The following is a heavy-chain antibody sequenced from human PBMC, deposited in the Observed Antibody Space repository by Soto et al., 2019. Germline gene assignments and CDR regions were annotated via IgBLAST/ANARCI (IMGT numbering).Heavy chain of an antibody. D-gene: IGHD3-3*01. V-gene: IGHV3-48*02. CDR2: ISSSSSTI. CDR3: ARDRFLEWLSSPYYYSGMDV. Sequence: HPGGSLRLSCAASGFTFSSYSMNWVRQAPGKGLEWVSYISSSSSTIYYADSVKGRFTISRDNAKNSLYLQMNSLRDEDTAVYYCARDRFLEWLSSPYYYSGMDVWGQGTTVTVSS. J-gene: IGHJ6*02. CDR1: GFTFSSYS.